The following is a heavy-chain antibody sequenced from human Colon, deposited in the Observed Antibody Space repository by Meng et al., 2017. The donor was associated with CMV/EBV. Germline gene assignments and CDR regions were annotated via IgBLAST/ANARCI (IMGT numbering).Heavy chain of an antibody. J-gene: IGHJ4*02. D-gene: IGHD3-3*01. CDR2: ISYDGSNK. V-gene: IGHV3-30*04. Sequence: SSSAMHWVRQAPGKGLEWVAVISYDGSNKYYADSVKGRFTISRDNSKNTLYLQMNSLRAEDTAVYYCARDAVFYDFWSGYPPPLDYWGQGTLVTVSS. CDR3: ARDAVFYDFWSGYPPPLDY. CDR1: SSSA.